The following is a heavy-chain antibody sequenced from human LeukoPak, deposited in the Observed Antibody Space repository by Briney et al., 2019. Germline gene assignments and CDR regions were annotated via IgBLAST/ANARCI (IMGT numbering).Heavy chain of an antibody. CDR2: ISGSGGAT. D-gene: IGHD4-17*01. Sequence: PGGTLRLSCAASGFTFSSYGMTWVRQAPGKGLEWVSSISGSGGATYYTDSVKGRFTISRDNSKNTLYLQMNSLRAEDTAVYYCAKATVTTRRIVDFDYWGQGTLVTVSS. CDR1: GFTFSSYG. V-gene: IGHV3-23*01. J-gene: IGHJ4*02. CDR3: AKATVTTRRIVDFDY.